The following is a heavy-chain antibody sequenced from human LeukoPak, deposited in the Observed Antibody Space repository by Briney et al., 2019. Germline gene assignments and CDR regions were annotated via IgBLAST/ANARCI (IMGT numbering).Heavy chain of an antibody. V-gene: IGHV4-34*01. Sequence: PSETLSLTCAVYGGSFSGYYWSWIRKPPGKGLEWIGGMNHSGSTNYNPSLKSRVTISVDTSKNQFSLKLSSVTAADTAVYYCARVRGHYYGSGSYSYFDYWGQGTLVTVSS. CDR3: ARVRGHYYGSGSYSYFDY. J-gene: IGHJ4*02. CDR2: MNHSGST. CDR1: GGSFSGYY. D-gene: IGHD3-10*01.